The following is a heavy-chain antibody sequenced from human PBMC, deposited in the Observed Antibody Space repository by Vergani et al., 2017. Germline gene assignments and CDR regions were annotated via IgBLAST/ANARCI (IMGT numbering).Heavy chain of an antibody. CDR1: GYTFTGYY. CDR2: INPNSGGT. J-gene: IGHJ5*02. Sequence: QVQLVQSGAGVKKPGASVKVPCKASGYTFTGYYMHWVRQAPGQGLEWMGWINPNSGGTNYAQKFQGRVTMTRDTSISTAYMGLSRLRSDDTAVYYCARDGYCSSTSCYGWFDPWGQGTLVTVSS. CDR3: ARDGYCSSTSCYGWFDP. V-gene: IGHV1-2*02. D-gene: IGHD2-2*03.